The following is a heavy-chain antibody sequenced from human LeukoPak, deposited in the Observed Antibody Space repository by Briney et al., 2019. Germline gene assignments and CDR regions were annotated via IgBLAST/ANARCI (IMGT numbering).Heavy chain of an antibody. CDR3: ARCPPYYYDSSGYYYFDY. Sequence: SVKVSCKASGGTFSSYAISWVRQAPGQGLEWMGGIIPIFGTANYAQKFQGRVTITTDESTSTAYMELSSLRSEDTAVYYCARCPPYYYDSSGYYYFDYWGQGALVTVSS. V-gene: IGHV1-69*05. CDR1: GGTFSSYA. D-gene: IGHD3-22*01. CDR2: IIPIFGTA. J-gene: IGHJ4*02.